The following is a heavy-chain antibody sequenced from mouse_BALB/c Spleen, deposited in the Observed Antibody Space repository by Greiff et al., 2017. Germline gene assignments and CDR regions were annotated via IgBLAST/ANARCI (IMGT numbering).Heavy chain of an antibody. D-gene: IGHD2-4*01. CDR3: ARRGSTMITISYAMDY. CDR2: INPNNGDT. CDR1: GYTFTDYY. V-gene: IGHV1-26*01. Sequence: EVKLQESGPELVKPGASVKMSCKASGYTFTDYYMKWVKQSHGKSLEWIGDINPNNGDTFYNQKFKGKATLTVDKSSSTAYMQLNSLTSEDSAVYYCARRGSTMITISYAMDYWGQGTSVTVSS. J-gene: IGHJ4*01.